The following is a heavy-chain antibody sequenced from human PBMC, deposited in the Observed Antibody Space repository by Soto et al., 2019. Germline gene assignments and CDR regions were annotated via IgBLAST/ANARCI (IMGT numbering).Heavy chain of an antibody. Sequence: QVQLQESGPGLVKPSQTLSLTCTVSGGSISSGDYYWSWIRQPPGKGLEWIGYIYYSGSTYYNPSLQSRVTLSVERSKTPFSLKLSSVTAADTAVYYCARTYYYDSSGYGFDYWGQGTLVTVSS. CDR3: ARTYYYDSSGYGFDY. D-gene: IGHD3-22*01. V-gene: IGHV4-30-4*01. CDR1: GGSISSGDYY. CDR2: IYYSGST. J-gene: IGHJ4*02.